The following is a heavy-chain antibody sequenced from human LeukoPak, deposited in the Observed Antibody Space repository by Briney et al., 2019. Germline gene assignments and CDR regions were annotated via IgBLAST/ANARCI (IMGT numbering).Heavy chain of an antibody. CDR3: ARVRSEVVVREDYYYYMDV. D-gene: IGHD2-15*01. V-gene: IGHV4-39*01. CDR1: GDSISTSKSY. Sequence: ASDTLSLTCTVSGDSISTSKSYWGWIRQPPLKGLEWIGSIYYTGNTYYNASLKSRVTISVDTSKNQFSLSLTSVTAADTAIYYCARVRSEVVVREDYYYYMDVWGKGTTVTISS. J-gene: IGHJ6*03. CDR2: IYYTGNT.